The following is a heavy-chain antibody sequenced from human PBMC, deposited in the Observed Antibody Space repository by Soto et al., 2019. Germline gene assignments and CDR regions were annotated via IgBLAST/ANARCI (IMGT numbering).Heavy chain of an antibody. CDR3: ARELWVEPELYYYGMDV. D-gene: IGHD1-1*01. Sequence: QVQLQESGPGLVRPSQTLSLTCTVSGDAISSAAYYWSWIRQTPGKGLEWSGHIFYSGTTYYNPSLKSRLTTSEDTSKNHFSLRQTSVTAAATAVYYCARELWVEPELYYYGMDVWGQGTTVTVSS. CDR2: IFYSGTT. CDR1: GDAISSAAYY. J-gene: IGHJ6*02. V-gene: IGHV4-30-4*01.